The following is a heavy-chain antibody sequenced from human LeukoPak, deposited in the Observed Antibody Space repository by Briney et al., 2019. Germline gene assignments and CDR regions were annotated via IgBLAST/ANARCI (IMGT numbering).Heavy chain of an antibody. D-gene: IGHD2-15*01. CDR1: GYTFTSYA. J-gene: IGHJ4*02. Sequence: ASVKVSCKASGYTFTSYAMHWVRQAPGQRLEWMGWINAGNGNTKCSQKFQGRVTITRDTSASTAYMELSSLRSEDTAVYYCARALVSSGGYWGQGTLVTVSS. CDR3: ARALVSSGGY. CDR2: INAGNGNT. V-gene: IGHV1-3*01.